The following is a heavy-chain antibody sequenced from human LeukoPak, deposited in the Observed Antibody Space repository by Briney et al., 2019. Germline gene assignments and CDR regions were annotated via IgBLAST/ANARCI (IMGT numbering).Heavy chain of an antibody. CDR2: ISYDGSNK. CDR1: GFTFSSYG. J-gene: IGHJ4*02. D-gene: IGHD2-21*02. CDR3: AKVQYCGGDCYPYFDY. Sequence: PGRSLRLSCAASGFTFSSYGTHWVRQAPGKGLEWVAVISYDGSNKYYADSVKGRFTISRDNSKNTLYLQMNSLRAEDTAVYYCAKVQYCGGDCYPYFDYWGQGTLVTVSS. V-gene: IGHV3-30*18.